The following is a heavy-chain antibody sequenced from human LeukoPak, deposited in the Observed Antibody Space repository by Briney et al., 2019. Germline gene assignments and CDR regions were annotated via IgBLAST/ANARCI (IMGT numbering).Heavy chain of an antibody. CDR3: AKSGTRSSWSPRVKTYLDY. Sequence: GGSLRLSCAASGFTFSSYEMNWVRQAPGKGLEWVSYISSSGSTIYYADSVKGRFTISRDNAKNSLYLQMNSLRAEDTAVYYCAKSGTRSSWSPRVKTYLDYWGQGTLVTVSS. V-gene: IGHV3-48*03. CDR2: ISSSGSTI. J-gene: IGHJ4*02. CDR1: GFTFSSYE. D-gene: IGHD6-13*01.